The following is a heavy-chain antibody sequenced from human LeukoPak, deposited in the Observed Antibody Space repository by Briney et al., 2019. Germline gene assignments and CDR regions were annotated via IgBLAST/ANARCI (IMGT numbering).Heavy chain of an antibody. CDR3: TTGYCSRTSCYYFDY. D-gene: IGHD2-2*01. V-gene: IGHV3-33*01. Sequence: GRSLRLSCAASGFTFRTYGMHWVRQAPGKGLEWVAVIWYDGSNKYYADSVKGRFTISRDNSKNTLYLQMNSLKTEDTAVYYCTTGYCSRTSCYYFDYWGQGTLVTVSS. J-gene: IGHJ4*02. CDR2: IWYDGSNK. CDR1: GFTFRTYG.